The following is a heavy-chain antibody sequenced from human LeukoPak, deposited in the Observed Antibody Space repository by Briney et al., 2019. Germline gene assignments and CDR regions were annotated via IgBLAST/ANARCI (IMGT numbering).Heavy chain of an antibody. CDR2: INQDGSEK. J-gene: IGHJ4*02. V-gene: IGHV3-7*01. CDR1: GYTFSHYW. CDR3: VRDGGVSGYDLLDY. Sequence: GGSLRLSCAASGYTFSHYWMTWVRQAPGKGLEWVAQINQDGSEKYYMDSVKARFTISRDNAKNSVFLPMNSLRAEDTAVYYCVRDGGVSGYDLLDYWGQGTLVTVSS. D-gene: IGHD5-12*01.